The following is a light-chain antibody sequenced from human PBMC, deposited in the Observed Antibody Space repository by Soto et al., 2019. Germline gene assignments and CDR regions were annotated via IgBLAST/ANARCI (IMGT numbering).Light chain of an antibody. V-gene: IGLV1-51*01. CDR3: GTWDSSLRAYV. Sequence: QSVLTQPPSVSAAPGQRVTLSCSGSRPNVGRHSVSWYQQVPGTAPKLLIYDNHQRSSGIPDRLSASKSATSATLDITGLQTGDAADYDCGTWDSSLRAYVFGTGTKVTVL. J-gene: IGLJ1*01. CDR1: RPNVGRHS. CDR2: DNH.